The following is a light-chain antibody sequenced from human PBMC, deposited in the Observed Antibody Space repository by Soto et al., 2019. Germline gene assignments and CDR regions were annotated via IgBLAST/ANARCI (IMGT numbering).Light chain of an antibody. CDR1: SSDVGAYNY. V-gene: IGLV2-8*01. CDR2: EVS. Sequence: HSALTQPPSASGSPGQSVSISCTGTSSDVGAYNYVSWYQQHPGKAPKLIIYEVSKRPSGVPDRFSGSKSGNAASLTVSGLQAEDEADYYCSSYAGSDNYVFGTGTKVTVL. J-gene: IGLJ1*01. CDR3: SSYAGSDNYV.